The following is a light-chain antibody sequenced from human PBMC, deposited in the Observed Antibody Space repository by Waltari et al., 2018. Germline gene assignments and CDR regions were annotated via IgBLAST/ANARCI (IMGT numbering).Light chain of an antibody. CDR2: VNSDGSH. V-gene: IGLV4-69*01. J-gene: IGLJ3*02. CDR3: QTGGHGTWV. Sequence: KLTCTLSSGHSSNIIAWLQQQPEKGPRYLMKVNSDGSHSKGDEIPDRFSGSSSGAERCLTISSVQSDDEADYYCQTGGHGTWVFGGG. CDR1: SGHSSNI.